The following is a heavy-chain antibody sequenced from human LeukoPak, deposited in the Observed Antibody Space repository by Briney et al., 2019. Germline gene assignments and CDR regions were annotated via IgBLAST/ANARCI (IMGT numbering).Heavy chain of an antibody. J-gene: IGHJ5*01. CDR2: ISVSGGNT. CDR3: AKVAVHSSGWYGFDS. CDR1: GFNFSSYA. V-gene: IGHV3-23*01. Sequence: PGGSLRLSCVASGFNFSSYAMTWVRQAPGKGLEWVSVISVSGGNTYYADSVKGRFTISRDNSKNTLYLQMNSLRVEDTAAYYCAKVAVHSSGWYGFDSWGQGTLVTVSS. D-gene: IGHD6-19*01.